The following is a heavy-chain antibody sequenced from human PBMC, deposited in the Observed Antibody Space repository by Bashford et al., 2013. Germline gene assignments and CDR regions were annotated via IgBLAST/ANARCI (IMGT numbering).Heavy chain of an antibody. CDR3: ARKQTGIASYNDY. J-gene: IGHJ4*02. D-gene: IGHD6-13*01. V-gene: IGHV5-51*01. Sequence: WVRQMPGKGLEWMGITYPSNSDTRYSPSFQGQVTMSVDKSTSAAYLQWSSLQASDTAMYYCARKQTGIASYNDYWGQGTLVTVSS. CDR2: TYPSNSDT.